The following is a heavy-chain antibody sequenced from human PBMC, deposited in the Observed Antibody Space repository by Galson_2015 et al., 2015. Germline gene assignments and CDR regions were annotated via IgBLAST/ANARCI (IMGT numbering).Heavy chain of an antibody. D-gene: IGHD5-12*01. CDR2: IYSGGST. Sequence: SLRLSCAASGFTVSSNYMSWVRQAPGKGLEWVSVIYSGGSTYYADSVKGRFTISRDNSKNTLYLQMNSLRAEDTAVYYCARERATRYFDLWGRGTLVTVSS. CDR3: ARERATRYFDL. CDR1: GFTVSSNY. V-gene: IGHV3-53*01. J-gene: IGHJ2*01.